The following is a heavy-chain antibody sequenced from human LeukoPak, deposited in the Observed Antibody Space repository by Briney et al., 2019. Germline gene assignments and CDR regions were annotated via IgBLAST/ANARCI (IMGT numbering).Heavy chain of an antibody. CDR1: GLTFSSYA. Sequence: GGSLGLSCAASGLTFSSYAMGWVRQAPGKGLEWVSTISASGGSTFYADSVRGRFTISRDNSKNTLYLQVSSLRAEDTALYYCTMQVAAAGINYWGQGTLVTVSS. D-gene: IGHD6-13*01. CDR3: TMQVAAAGINY. V-gene: IGHV3-23*01. J-gene: IGHJ4*02. CDR2: ISASGGST.